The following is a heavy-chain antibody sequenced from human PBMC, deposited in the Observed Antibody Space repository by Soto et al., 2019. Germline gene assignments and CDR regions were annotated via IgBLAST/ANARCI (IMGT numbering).Heavy chain of an antibody. D-gene: IGHD2-8*01. CDR1: GFPFSSKS. J-gene: IGHJ4*02. CDR2: ISSGGSGI. CDR3: ARRYCTNGVCPFDS. Sequence: PGGSLRLSCAASGFPFSSKSMSWVRQTPGKGLEWVSSISSGGSGIYYADSLKGRFTISRDNAKNSLYLLMNSLRAEDTAVYYCARRYCTNGVCPFDSWGQGTLVTVSS. V-gene: IGHV3-21*01.